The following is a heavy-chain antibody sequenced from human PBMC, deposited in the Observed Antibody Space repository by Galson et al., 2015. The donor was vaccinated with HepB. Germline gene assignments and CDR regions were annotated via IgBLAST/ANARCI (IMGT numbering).Heavy chain of an antibody. D-gene: IGHD2-2*02. V-gene: IGHV1-24*01. CDR1: GYTLTELS. CDR3: ATAPAYGSAAIWRVLSSPNFDY. CDR2: FDPEDGET. Sequence: SGAEVKKPGESLKISCKVSGYTLTELSMHWVRQAPGKGLEWMGGFDPEDGETIYAQKFQGRVTMTEDTSTDTAYMELSSLRSEATAVYYCATAPAYGSAAIWRVLSSPNFDYWGQGTLVTVSS. J-gene: IGHJ4*02.